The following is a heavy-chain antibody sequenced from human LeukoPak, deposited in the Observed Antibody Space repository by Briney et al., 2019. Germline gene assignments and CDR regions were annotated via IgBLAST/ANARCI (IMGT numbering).Heavy chain of an antibody. D-gene: IGHD3-10*01. CDR3: ARGSYTNFDY. CDR1: GFTFSSYE. CDR2: ISSSGSTT. J-gene: IGHJ4*02. Sequence: GGSLRLSCAASGFTFSSYEMNWVRQAPGKGLEWVSYISSSGSTTYYADSVKGRFTMSRDNAKNSLYLQMTSLRAEDTAVYYCARGSYTNFDYWGQGTLVTVSS. V-gene: IGHV3-48*03.